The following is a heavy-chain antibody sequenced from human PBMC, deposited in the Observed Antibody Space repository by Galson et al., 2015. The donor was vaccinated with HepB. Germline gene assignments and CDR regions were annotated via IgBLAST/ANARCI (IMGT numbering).Heavy chain of an antibody. CDR3: ARGGYSSSWYGNY. J-gene: IGHJ4*02. V-gene: IGHV1-69*06. D-gene: IGHD6-13*01. Sequence: SVKVSCKASGGTFSSYAISWVRQAPGQGLEWMGGIIPIFGTANYAQKFQGRVTITADKSTSTAYMELSSLRSEDTAVYYCARGGYSSSWYGNYWGQGTLVTVSS. CDR2: IIPIFGTA. CDR1: GGTFSSYA.